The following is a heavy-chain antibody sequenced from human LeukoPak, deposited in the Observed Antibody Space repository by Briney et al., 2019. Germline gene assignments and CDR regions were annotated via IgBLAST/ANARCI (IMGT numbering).Heavy chain of an antibody. J-gene: IGHJ4*02. D-gene: IGHD3-10*01. CDR1: GFTVSSNY. CDR3: ARARPFGGYFAL. Sequence: PWGSLRLSCAASGFTVSSNYMSWVRQAPGKGLEWVSVMYSDGTTVYADSVKGRFTISRDNSKNTHLLQMNSLRVEDTAVYYCARARPFGGYFALWGQGALVTVSS. CDR2: MYSDGTT. V-gene: IGHV3-53*01.